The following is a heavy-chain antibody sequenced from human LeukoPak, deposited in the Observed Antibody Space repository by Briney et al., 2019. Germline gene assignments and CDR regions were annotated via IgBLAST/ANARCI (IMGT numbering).Heavy chain of an antibody. V-gene: IGHV1-18*01. CDR2: SSANNGNTKYNT. CDR1: GYTFTSYG. D-gene: IGHD1-26*01. J-gene: IGHJ4*02. CDR3: ARDRDRSGSQSY. Sequence: GASVKVSCKASGYTFTSYGISWVRQAPGQGLEWMGGSSANNGNTKYNTKYAQNLQGRVTMTTDISTSTAYMELRTLRSDDTAVYYCARDRDRSGSQSYWGQGTLVTVSS.